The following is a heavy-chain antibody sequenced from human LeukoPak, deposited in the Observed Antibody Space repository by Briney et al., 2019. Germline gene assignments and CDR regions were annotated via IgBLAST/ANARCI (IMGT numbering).Heavy chain of an antibody. D-gene: IGHD3-22*01. J-gene: IGHJ4*02. CDR3: AKVAPGVVVINYFDY. CDR1: GFTFSSYG. V-gene: IGHV3-33*06. Sequence: GGSLRLSCAAYGFTFSSYGMHWVRQAPGKGLEWVAVIWYDGSNKYYADSVKGRFTISRDNSKNTLYLQMNSLRAEDTAVYYCAKVAPGVVVINYFDYWGQGTLVTVSS. CDR2: IWYDGSNK.